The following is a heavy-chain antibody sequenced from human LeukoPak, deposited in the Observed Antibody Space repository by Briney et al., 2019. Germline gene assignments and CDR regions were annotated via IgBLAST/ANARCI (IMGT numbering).Heavy chain of an antibody. V-gene: IGHV1-8*01. Sequence: GASVKVSCKASGYTFNSYDINWARQATGQGLECMIWKHSNSYNTGYAQKFQGRVTMTRNTSISTAYMELSSLRSEDTAVYYCARAEGHDYVWGSYRYNSTDFDYWGQGTLVTVSS. CDR2: KHSNSYNT. D-gene: IGHD3-16*02. CDR3: ARAEGHDYVWGSYRYNSTDFDY. J-gene: IGHJ4*02. CDR1: GYTFNSYD.